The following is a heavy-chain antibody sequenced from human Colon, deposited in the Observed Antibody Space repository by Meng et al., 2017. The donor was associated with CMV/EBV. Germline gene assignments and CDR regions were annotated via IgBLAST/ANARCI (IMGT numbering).Heavy chain of an antibody. J-gene: IGHJ5*02. CDR3: ARGEGYYDR. D-gene: IGHD5-24*01. V-gene: IGHV1-18*01. CDR2: ISANNGNT. CDR1: GYTFTSYD. Sequence: QVQLVQSGAEVKKPGASVKVSCKASGYTFTSYDLNWVRQATGQGLEWMGWISANNGNTNYGKKFQGRVTMTTDTDTSTVFMELRSLTSDDTAEYYCARGEGYYDRWGQGTLVTVSS.